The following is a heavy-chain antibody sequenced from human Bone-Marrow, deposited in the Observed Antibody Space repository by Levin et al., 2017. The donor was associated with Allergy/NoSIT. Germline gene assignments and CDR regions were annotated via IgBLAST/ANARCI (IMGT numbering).Heavy chain of an antibody. V-gene: IGHV3-48*04. D-gene: IGHD4-17*01. Sequence: PGGSLRLSCAASGFTFSSYSMNWVRQAPGKGLEWVSYISSSSSTIYYADSVKGRFTISRDNAKNSLYLQMNSLRAEDTAVYYCARDSDYGDYLGAGLFDSWGQGTMVTVSS. CDR3: ARDSDYGDYLGAGLFDS. CDR1: GFTFSSYS. J-gene: IGHJ3*02. CDR2: ISSSSSTI.